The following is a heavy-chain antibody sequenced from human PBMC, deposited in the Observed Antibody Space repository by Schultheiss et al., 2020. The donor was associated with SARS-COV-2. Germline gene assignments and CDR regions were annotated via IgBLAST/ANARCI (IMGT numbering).Heavy chain of an antibody. Sequence: ASVKVSCKASGGTFSSYAISWVRQAPGQGLEWMGGIIPNSGGTNYAQKFQGRVTMTRDTSISTAYMELSRLRSDDTAVYYCARQYCSSTSCYTSGMDVWGQGTTVTVSS. CDR1: GGTFSSYA. CDR2: IIPNSGGT. CDR3: ARQYCSSTSCYTSGMDV. V-gene: IGHV1-2*02. D-gene: IGHD2-2*02. J-gene: IGHJ6*02.